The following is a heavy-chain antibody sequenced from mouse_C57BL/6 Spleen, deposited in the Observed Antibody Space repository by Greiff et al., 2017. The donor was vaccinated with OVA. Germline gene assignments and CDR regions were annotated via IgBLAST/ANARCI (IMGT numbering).Heavy chain of an antibody. CDR1: GYTFTDYY. J-gene: IGHJ4*01. Sequence: EVQLQQSGPELVKPGASVKISCKASGYTFTDYYMNWVKQSHGKRLEWLGDINPNNGGTSYTQKFKGKSTLTVDKSSRTAYMELRSLTSEDSAVDDCSRGEDGGPRAMDYWGQGTSVTVSS. CDR2: INPNNGGT. CDR3: SRGEDGGPRAMDY. V-gene: IGHV1-26*01.